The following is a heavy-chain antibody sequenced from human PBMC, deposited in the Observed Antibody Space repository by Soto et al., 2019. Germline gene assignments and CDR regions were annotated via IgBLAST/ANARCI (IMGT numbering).Heavy chain of an antibody. J-gene: IGHJ6*02. CDR1: GFTFSTYA. V-gene: IGHV3-23*01. D-gene: IGHD1-1*01. CDR3: VKGYWKGDV. CDR2: ISGSGGSI. Sequence: EVQLLESGGGLVQPGGSLRLSCAASGFTFSTYAMNWVRQAPGNGLGWVSAISGSGGSIHYVDSVKGRFTISRDNSKNTLYLQMNSLRDEDTAVYHCVKGYWKGDVWGQWTTVTVSS.